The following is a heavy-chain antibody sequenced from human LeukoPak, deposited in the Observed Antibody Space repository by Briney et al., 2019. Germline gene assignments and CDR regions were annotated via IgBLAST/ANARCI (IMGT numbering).Heavy chain of an antibody. J-gene: IGHJ4*02. Sequence: GGSLRLSCTASGFTFSGAWMTWVRQAPGKGLEWVANIREDGAEKNYVDSVKGRFTISRDNAKNSLFLQMSNLRDDDTAIYYCARHVGISFWGQGTLVTVSS. CDR3: ARHVGISF. D-gene: IGHD7-27*01. CDR2: IREDGAEK. V-gene: IGHV3-7*01. CDR1: GFTFSGAW.